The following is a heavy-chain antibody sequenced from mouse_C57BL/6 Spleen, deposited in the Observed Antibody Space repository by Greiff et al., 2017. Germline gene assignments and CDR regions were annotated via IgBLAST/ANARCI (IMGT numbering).Heavy chain of an antibody. D-gene: IGHD2-5*01. CDR2: INPSNGGT. Sequence: VQLQQPGTELVKPGASVKLSCKASGYTFTSYWMHWVKQRPGQGLEWIGNINPSNGGTNYNEKFKSKATLTVDKSSSTAYMQLRSLTSEDSAVYYCAREGNSNYVPFDYWGQGTTLTVSS. V-gene: IGHV1-53*01. CDR3: AREGNSNYVPFDY. CDR1: GYTFTSYW. J-gene: IGHJ2*01.